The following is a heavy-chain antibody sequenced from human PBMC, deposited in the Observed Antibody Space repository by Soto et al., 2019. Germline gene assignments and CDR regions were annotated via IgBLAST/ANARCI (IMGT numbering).Heavy chain of an antibody. V-gene: IGHV1-69*01. Sequence: QVQLVQSGAEVQKPGSSVKVSCKASGGTFSSYAISWVRQAPGQGLEWMGGIIPIFGTANYAQKFQGGVTITADESTSTAYMELSSLRSEDTAVYYCARVNYGSGSYYNDYYYYGMDVWGQGTTVTVSS. D-gene: IGHD3-10*01. J-gene: IGHJ6*02. CDR1: GGTFSSYA. CDR3: ARVNYGSGSYYNDYYYYGMDV. CDR2: IIPIFGTA.